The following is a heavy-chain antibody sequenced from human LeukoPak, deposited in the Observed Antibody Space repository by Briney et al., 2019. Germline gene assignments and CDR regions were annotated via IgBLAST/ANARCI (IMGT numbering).Heavy chain of an antibody. V-gene: IGHV3-30*04. CDR2: ISYDGNNQ. Sequence: GGSLRLSCAASGFTFRSFAMHWVRQAPGKGLEWVAFISYDGNNQYYADSVKGRFTISRDNSKNTLYLQMNSLRPDDTAVYYCARDARPYYYYYMDVWGKGTTVTVSS. CDR1: GFTFRSFA. CDR3: ARDARPYYYYYMDV. J-gene: IGHJ6*03.